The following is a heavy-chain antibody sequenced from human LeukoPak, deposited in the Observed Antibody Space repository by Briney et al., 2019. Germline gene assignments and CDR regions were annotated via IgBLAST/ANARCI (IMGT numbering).Heavy chain of an antibody. D-gene: IGHD3-22*01. J-gene: IGHJ4*02. CDR2: ISSSSSTI. CDR3: AAGDYYDSSGYGDY. CDR1: GFTFSSYS. V-gene: IGHV3-48*04. Sequence: GGSLRLSCAASGFTFSSYSMNWVRQAPGKGLEWVSYISSSSSTIYYADSVKGRFTISRDNAKNPLCLQMNSLRAEDTAVYYCAAGDYYDSSGYGDYWGQGTLVTVSS.